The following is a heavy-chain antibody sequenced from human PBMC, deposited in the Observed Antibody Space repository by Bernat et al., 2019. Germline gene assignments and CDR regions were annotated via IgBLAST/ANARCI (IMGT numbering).Heavy chain of an antibody. CDR1: GGSISSGGYY. CDR2: IYYSGST. CDR3: ARWVVVVPAAPEYYYGMDV. Sequence: QVQLQESGPGLVKPSQTLSLTCTVSGGSISSGGYYWSWIRQHPGKGLEWIGYIYYSGSTYYNPSLKSRVTISVDTSKNQFSLKLSSVTAADTAVYYCARWVVVVPAAPEYYYGMDVWGQGTTVTVSS. D-gene: IGHD2-2*01. J-gene: IGHJ6*02. V-gene: IGHV4-31*03.